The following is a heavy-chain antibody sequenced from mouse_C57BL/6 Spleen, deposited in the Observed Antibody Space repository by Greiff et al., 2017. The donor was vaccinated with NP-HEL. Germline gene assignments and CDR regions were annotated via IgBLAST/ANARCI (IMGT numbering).Heavy chain of an antibody. CDR2: ISDGGSYT. D-gene: IGHD2-2*01. Sequence: EVQLVQSGGGLVKPGGSLKLSCAASGFTFSSYAMSWVRQTPEKRLEWVATISDGGSYTYYPDNVKGRFTISRDNAKNNLYLQMSHLKSEDTAMYYCARDGYDVRFADWGPGTLVTVSA. CDR3: ARDGYDVRFAD. J-gene: IGHJ3*01. CDR1: GFTFSSYA. V-gene: IGHV5-4*01.